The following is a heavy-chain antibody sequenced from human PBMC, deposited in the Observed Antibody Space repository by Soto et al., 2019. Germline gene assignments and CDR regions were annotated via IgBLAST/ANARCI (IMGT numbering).Heavy chain of an antibody. V-gene: IGHV3-33*01. CDR2: IWYDGSTK. CDR3: ARDYSGNYKVPFYLDF. J-gene: IGHJ4*02. D-gene: IGHD1-26*01. CDR1: GFSFSTYA. Sequence: QVQLVQSGGGVVQRGRSLRLSCAASGFSFSTYAMHWVRQAPGKGLEWVAVIWYDGSTKYYSDSVRGRFTISRDNSNKTLYLQMSSLGAEDTAVYYCARDYSGNYKVPFYLDFWGQGTLVTVSS.